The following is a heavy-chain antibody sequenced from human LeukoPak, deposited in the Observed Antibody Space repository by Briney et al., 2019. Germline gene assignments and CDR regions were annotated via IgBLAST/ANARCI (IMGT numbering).Heavy chain of an antibody. CDR3: ARGRTGHQSYYYYYMDV. CDR2: ISHSGMTI. J-gene: IGHJ6*03. Sequence: GGSLRLSCAASGFNFGDDFMTWIREAPGKGLEWISFISHSGMTISYAESVRGRFTISRDNGKNTLFLQMTKLGAEDTALYYCARGRTGHQSYYYYYMDVWGKGTPVIVSS. D-gene: IGHD3/OR15-3a*01. CDR1: GFNFGDDF. V-gene: IGHV3-11*01.